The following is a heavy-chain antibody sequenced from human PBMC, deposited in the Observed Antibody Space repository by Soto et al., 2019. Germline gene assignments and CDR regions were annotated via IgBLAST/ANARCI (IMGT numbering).Heavy chain of an antibody. D-gene: IGHD6-6*01. V-gene: IGHV1-2*02. CDR3: ARDTPTYISSSDDDH. CDR2: INPDSGGT. J-gene: IGHJ4*02. Sequence: XSVKVSCEASAYTFSGYYMHWVRQAPGQGLEWMGWINPDSGGTNYAQKFQGRVTMTRDTSISTVYMELSSLRSDDTAVYFCARDTPTYISSSDDDHWGQGTLVTVSS. CDR1: AYTFSGYY.